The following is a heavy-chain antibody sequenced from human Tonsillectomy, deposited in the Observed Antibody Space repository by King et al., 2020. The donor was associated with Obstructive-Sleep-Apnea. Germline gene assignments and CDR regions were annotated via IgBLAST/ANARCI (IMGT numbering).Heavy chain of an antibody. D-gene: IGHD1-7*01. Sequence: QVQLVESGGGVVQPGRSLRLSCAASGFTFSGFGFNWVRQAPGRGLELVASIEQDGSKTKYADSVKGRFSISRDNPKNTLYLQMDSLRPQDTAIYYCAKNFGDVVINPSGVGGLLGRFKELRVRGSMSAFDLWGQGTMVTVSS. J-gene: IGHJ3*01. V-gene: IGHV3-30*02. CDR2: IEQDGSKT. CDR3: AKNFGDVVINPSGVGGLLGRFKELRVRGSMSAFDL. CDR1: GFTFSGFG.